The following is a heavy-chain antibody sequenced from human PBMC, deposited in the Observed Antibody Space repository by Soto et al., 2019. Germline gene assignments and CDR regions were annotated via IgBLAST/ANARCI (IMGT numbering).Heavy chain of an antibody. V-gene: IGHV3-23*01. Sequence: GGSLRLSCAASGFTFRTFSMSWVRQAPGKGLEWVSDISHSGGTTYYLDSVKGRFTISRDNSKNTLYLQMNSLRAEDTAVYYCAKAFCCSATWTPDMD. CDR2: ISHSGGTT. D-gene: IGHD2-15*01. CDR1: GFTFRTFS. CDR3: AKAFCCSATWTPDMD. J-gene: IGHJ6*03.